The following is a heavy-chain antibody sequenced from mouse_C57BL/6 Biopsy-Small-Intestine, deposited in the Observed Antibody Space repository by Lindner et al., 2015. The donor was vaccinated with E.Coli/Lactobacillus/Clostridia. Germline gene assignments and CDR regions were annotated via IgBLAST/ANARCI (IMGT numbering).Heavy chain of an antibody. J-gene: IGHJ4*01. CDR1: GFSLTSYG. D-gene: IGHD1-1*02. V-gene: IGHV2-6*03. Sequence: VQLQESGPGLVAPSQSLSITCTVSGFSLTSYGIHWVRQPPGKGLEWLVVIWSDGSTTYNSALKSRLSISKDNSKSQVFLKMNSLQTDDTATYYCARPHGASYAMDYWGQGTSVTVSS. CDR2: IWSDGST. CDR3: ARPHGASYAMDY.